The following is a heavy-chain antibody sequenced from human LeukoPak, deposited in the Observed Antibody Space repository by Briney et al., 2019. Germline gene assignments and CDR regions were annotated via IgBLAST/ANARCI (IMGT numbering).Heavy chain of an antibody. D-gene: IGHD6-13*01. CDR2: IYWDDDK. CDR1: GFSLTTGGVG. J-gene: IGHJ4*02. CDR3: AHRPPGAAGVEWSFDY. V-gene: IGHV2-5*02. Sequence: SAPTLVNPTQTLTLTCTFSGFSLTTGGVGVGWIRQPPGKALEWLAVIYWDDDKRYSPSLRSRLTISKDTSKNQVVLTMTNMDPVDTATYYCAHRPPGAAGVEWSFDYWGQGTLVTVSS.